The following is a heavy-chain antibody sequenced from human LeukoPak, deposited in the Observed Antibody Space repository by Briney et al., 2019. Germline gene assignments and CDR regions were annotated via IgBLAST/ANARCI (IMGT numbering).Heavy chain of an antibody. CDR1: GFXFDDYG. V-gene: IGHV3-20*04. D-gene: IGHD1/OR15-1a*01. J-gene: IGHJ4*02. Sequence: GGSLRLSCAASGFXFDDYGMSWVRQAPGEGLEWVFGINRSGGRTGYADSLKGRFTISRDNAKNTLYLQMNSLRDEDTALYYCARDLTTSDNWGQGTLVTVSS. CDR3: ARDLTTSDN. CDR2: INRSGGRT.